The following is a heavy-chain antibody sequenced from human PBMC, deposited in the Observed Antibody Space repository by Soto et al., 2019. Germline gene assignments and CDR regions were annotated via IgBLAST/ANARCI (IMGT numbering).Heavy chain of an antibody. CDR2: INAGNGHT. D-gene: IGHD3-3*01. J-gene: IGHJ6*02. CDR3: ARDVFWGRYYDFWSGYPLLDGMDV. Sequence: ASVKVSCKASGYSFTKYAMHWVRQAPGQRLEWMGWINAGNGHTKYSQRFQDRVTITRDTSASTIYMELSSLRSEDTAVYYCARDVFWGRYYDFWSGYPLLDGMDVWGQGTTVTVSS. V-gene: IGHV1-3*01. CDR1: GYSFTKYA.